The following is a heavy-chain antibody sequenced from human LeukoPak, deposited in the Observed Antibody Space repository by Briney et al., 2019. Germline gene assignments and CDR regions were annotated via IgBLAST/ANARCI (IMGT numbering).Heavy chain of an antibody. Sequence: PGGSLRLSCAAAGFTFSSYAMHWVRQAPGKGLEWVAVISYDGSNKYYADSVKGRFTISRDNSKNTLYLQMNSLRAEDTAVYYCASLLSSSWVDYWGQGTLVTVSS. V-gene: IGHV3-30*04. D-gene: IGHD6-13*01. CDR3: ASLLSSSWVDY. J-gene: IGHJ4*02. CDR1: GFTFSSYA. CDR2: ISYDGSNK.